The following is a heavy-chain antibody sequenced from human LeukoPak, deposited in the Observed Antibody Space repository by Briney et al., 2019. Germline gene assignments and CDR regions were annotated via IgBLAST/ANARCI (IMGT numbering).Heavy chain of an antibody. D-gene: IGHD3-22*01. CDR3: ARVIVETGASYFDP. V-gene: IGHV1-18*04. CDR1: GYTFTSYV. Sequence: ASVKVSCKASGYTFTSYVITWVRQAPGQGLEWMGWISPYNGNTNYAQKLQGRVTMTTDTSTSTAYVELRSLRSGDTAVYYCARVIVETGASYFDPWGQGTLVTVCS. J-gene: IGHJ5*02. CDR2: ISPYNGNT.